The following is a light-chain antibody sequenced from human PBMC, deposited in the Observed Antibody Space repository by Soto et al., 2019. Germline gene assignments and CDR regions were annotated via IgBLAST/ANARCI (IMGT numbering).Light chain of an antibody. CDR3: QQYDNWPPIT. CDR1: QSVSSN. Sequence: EIVMTQSPATLSVSPGERATLSCRASQSVSSNLAWYQQKPGQGPRLLIYRASTRATGIPARFSGSGSGTEFTLTISSLLSEDFAVYYCQQYDNWPPITFGPGTKVDIK. J-gene: IGKJ3*01. V-gene: IGKV3-15*01. CDR2: RAS.